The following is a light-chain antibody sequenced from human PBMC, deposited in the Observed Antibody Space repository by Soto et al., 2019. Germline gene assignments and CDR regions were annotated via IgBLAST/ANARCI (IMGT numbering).Light chain of an antibody. Sequence: QSALTQPASVSGSPGQSITISCTGTSSDIGSYNLVSWYQQHPGKAPKLMIYEDNKRPSGVSNRFSGTKSGNTASLTIYNLQAEDEVDYHCCSYADTRTYVFGTGTKVTVL. CDR3: CSYADTRTYV. CDR2: EDN. V-gene: IGLV2-23*01. CDR1: SSDIGSYNL. J-gene: IGLJ1*01.